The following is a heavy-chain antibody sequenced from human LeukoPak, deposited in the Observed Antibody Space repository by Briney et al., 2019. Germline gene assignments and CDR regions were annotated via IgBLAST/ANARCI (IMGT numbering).Heavy chain of an antibody. V-gene: IGHV4-4*02. D-gene: IGHD1-26*01. CDR2: IYHSGST. Sequence: PSETLSLTCAVSGGSISSSNWWSWVRQPPGKGLEWIGEIYHSGSTNYNSSLKSRVTISVDKSKNQFSLKLSSVTAADTAVYYCASTLGSYSYYFDYWGQGTLVTVSS. J-gene: IGHJ4*02. CDR1: GGSISSSNW. CDR3: ASTLGSYSYYFDY.